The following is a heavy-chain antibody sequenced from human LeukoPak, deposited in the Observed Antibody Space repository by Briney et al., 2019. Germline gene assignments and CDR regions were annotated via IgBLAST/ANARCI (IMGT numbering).Heavy chain of an antibody. CDR2: ITGGSGSST. V-gene: IGHV3-23*01. CDR1: GFTFSNYA. D-gene: IGHD5-18*01. J-gene: IGHJ1*01. Sequence: GGSLRLSCAASGFTFSNYAMSWVRQAPGRGLEWFSAITGGSGSSTYYADSVKGRFTISRDNSKNTLYLQVSSLRAEDTAVYYCATTAMVLNPEYFQHWGQGTLVTVSS. CDR3: ATTAMVLNPEYFQH.